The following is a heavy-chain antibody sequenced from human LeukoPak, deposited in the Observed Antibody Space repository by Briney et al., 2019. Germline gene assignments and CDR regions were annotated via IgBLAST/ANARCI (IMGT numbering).Heavy chain of an antibody. CDR2: ISSSGSTI. CDR1: GFTFSSYE. D-gene: IGHD6-19*01. Sequence: GGSLRLSCAASGFTFSSYEMNWVRQAPGKGLEWVSYISSSGSTIYYADSVKGRFTISRDNAKNSLYLQMNSLRAEDTAVYYCARVMAPVAVAGDNWLDPWGQGTLVTVSS. CDR3: ARVMAPVAVAGDNWLDP. V-gene: IGHV3-48*03. J-gene: IGHJ5*02.